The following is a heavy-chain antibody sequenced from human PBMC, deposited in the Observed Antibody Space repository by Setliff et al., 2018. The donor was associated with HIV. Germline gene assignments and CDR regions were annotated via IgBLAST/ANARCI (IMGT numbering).Heavy chain of an antibody. V-gene: IGHV4-39*01. CDR1: GASINGGRFY. Sequence: SETLSLTCNVLGASINGGRFYWGWIRQPPGKALEWLGSVFHSGSDYYNPSLKSRVTISVDTSKNQFSLKLNSVTAADTAMYYCARVVDADYLDYWGQGTPVTVSS. D-gene: IGHD2-15*01. J-gene: IGHJ4*02. CDR3: ARVVDADYLDY. CDR2: VFHSGSD.